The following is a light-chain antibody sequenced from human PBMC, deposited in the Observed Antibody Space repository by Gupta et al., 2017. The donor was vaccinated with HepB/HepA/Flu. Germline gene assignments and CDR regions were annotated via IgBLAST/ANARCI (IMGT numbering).Light chain of an antibody. CDR2: DNN. J-gene: IGLJ2*01. V-gene: IGLV1-51*01. CDR1: SSNIGNNY. CDR3: GTWDSSLSYVV. Sequence: QSVLPQPPSVSAAPGQKVTISCSGSSSNIGNNYVSWYQQLPGTAPKLLIYDNNKRPSGIPDRFSGSKSGTSATLGITGLQTGDEADYYCGTWDSSLSYVVFGGGTKLTVL.